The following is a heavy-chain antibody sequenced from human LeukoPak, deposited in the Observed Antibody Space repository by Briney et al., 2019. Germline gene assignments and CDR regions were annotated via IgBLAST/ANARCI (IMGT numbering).Heavy chain of an antibody. D-gene: IGHD2-21*02. CDR2: ISSTSSYI. J-gene: IGHJ4*02. CDR3: GRGRCGGDCYAD. Sequence: GGSLRLSCAASGFTFINYFMNWVRQAPAKGLEWVSAISSTSSYIYDADSVKGRFTISRDNAKNSLYLQMNSLRAEDTAAYYCGRGRCGGDCYADWGQGTLVTVSS. V-gene: IGHV3-21*01. CDR1: GFTFINYF.